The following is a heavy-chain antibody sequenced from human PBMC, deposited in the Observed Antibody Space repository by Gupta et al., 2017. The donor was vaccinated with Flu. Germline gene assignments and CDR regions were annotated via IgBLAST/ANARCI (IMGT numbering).Heavy chain of an antibody. CDR2: ISAGGEST. Sequence: FISYAMTWVRQAPGKGLEWVSGISAGGESTYYADSVKGRFTISRDNSKNTLYLQMNSLRAEDTAVYFCATHQFYFDYWGQGTLLTVSS. CDR1: FISYA. J-gene: IGHJ4*02. V-gene: IGHV3-23*01. CDR3: ATHQFYFDY.